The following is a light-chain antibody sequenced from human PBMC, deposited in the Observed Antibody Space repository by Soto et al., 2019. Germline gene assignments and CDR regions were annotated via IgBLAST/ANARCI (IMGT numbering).Light chain of an antibody. V-gene: IGKV3-20*01. CDR1: QSVDTYY. J-gene: IGKJ2*01. CDR3: QQYGTSPFT. CDR2: GAS. Sequence: EIVLTQSPGTLSLSPGDRATLSCRASQSVDTYYLGWYQQKPGQAPRLLIYGASSRATGIPDRFSGSGSGTDFTLTIRRLEPEAFAVYYCQQYGTSPFTFGQGTKLEIK.